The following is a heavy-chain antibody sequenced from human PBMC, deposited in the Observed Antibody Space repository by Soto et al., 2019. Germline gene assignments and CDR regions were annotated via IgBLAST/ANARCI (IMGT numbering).Heavy chain of an antibody. V-gene: IGHV1-69*13. J-gene: IGHJ6*02. CDR1: GGTFSSYA. Sequence: ASVKVSCKASGGTFSSYAISWVRQAPGQGLEWMGGIIPIFGTANYAQKFQGRVTITADESTSTAYMELSSLRSEDTAVYYCARDGSGCSSTSCYHYYYYGMDVWGQGTTVTVSS. D-gene: IGHD2-2*01. CDR3: ARDGSGCSSTSCYHYYYYGMDV. CDR2: IIPIFGTA.